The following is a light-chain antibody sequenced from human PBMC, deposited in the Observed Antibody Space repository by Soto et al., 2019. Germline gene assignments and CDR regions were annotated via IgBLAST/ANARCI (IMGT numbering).Light chain of an antibody. CDR3: SQHNRFTA. V-gene: IGKV1-5*01. J-gene: IGKJ2*01. CDR2: DAS. CDR1: QNIRSR. Sequence: RVYLSAAALSASVGDRVTITCRASQNIRSRLAWFQQKPGKAPKLLIYDASSLESGVSSRFSGSGYGTDFTLSINNLQPAAFATYHRSQHNRFTALG.